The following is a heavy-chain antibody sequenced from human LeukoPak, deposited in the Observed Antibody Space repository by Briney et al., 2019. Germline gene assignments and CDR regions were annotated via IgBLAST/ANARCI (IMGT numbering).Heavy chain of an antibody. V-gene: IGHV1-18*01. J-gene: IGHJ4*02. CDR3: ARDYYDSSGYYYLFDY. CDR1: GYTFTSYG. Sequence: ASVKVSCKAFGYTFTSYGISWVRQAPGQGLEWMGWISAYNGNTNYAQKLQGRVTMTTDTSTSTAYMELRSLRSDDTAVYYCARDYYDSSGYYYLFDYWGQGTLVTVSS. CDR2: ISAYNGNT. D-gene: IGHD3-22*01.